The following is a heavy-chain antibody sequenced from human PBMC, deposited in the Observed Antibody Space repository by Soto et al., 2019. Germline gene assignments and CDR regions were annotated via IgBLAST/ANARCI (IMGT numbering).Heavy chain of an antibody. CDR2: IRAYNGNT. CDR1: AYTFTRYG. CDR3: AKTRGYFSSTTCPRPHDAFDI. V-gene: IGHV1-18*01. J-gene: IGHJ3*02. Sequence: QVQLVQSGAEVKKPGASVKVSCKASAYTFTRYGISWVQQAPGQGLEWMAWIRAYNGNTHYAQKLTGRATLTTCTSTRTAYMELRSLRSADTAGYYCAKTRGYFSSTTCPRPHDAFDIWGQGTMVTVSS. D-gene: IGHD2-2*01.